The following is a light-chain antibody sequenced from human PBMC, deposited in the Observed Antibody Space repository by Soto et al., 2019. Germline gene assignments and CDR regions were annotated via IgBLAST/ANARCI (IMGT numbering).Light chain of an antibody. CDR3: QQYNSYSLT. J-gene: IGKJ1*01. CDR1: RSIGRW. Sequence: DIRRPPSPSTLSATVSDRVTITCRASRSIGRWLAWYQQKPGKAPKVLIYDASTLKSGVPSRFSGSGSGTEFTLTISSLQPDDFATYYCQQYNSYSLTVGQGTKVDI. CDR2: DAS. V-gene: IGKV1-5*01.